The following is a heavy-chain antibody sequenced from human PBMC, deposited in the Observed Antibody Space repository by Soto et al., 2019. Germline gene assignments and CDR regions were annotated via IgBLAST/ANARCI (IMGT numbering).Heavy chain of an antibody. J-gene: IGHJ4*02. Sequence: VQLLASGGDLVQPGGSLRLSCAASGFSFSDYSMCWVRQAPGKGLEWVSFIDLSATTTYYRDSVKGRFTISKDNSTNTVYLHMNSLRVEDTAIYYWAKDRVPDGIYSFDYWGQGVLVTVSS. CDR1: GFSFSDYS. CDR3: AKDRVPDGIYSFDY. V-gene: IGHV3-23*03. CDR2: IDLSATTT. D-gene: IGHD2-15*01.